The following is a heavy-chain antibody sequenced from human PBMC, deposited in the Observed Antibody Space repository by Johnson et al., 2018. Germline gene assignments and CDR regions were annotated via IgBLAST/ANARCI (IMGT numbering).Heavy chain of an antibody. CDR1: GESLSGYY. Sequence: QVQLQQWGAGLLKPSETLSLTCAVSGESLSGYYWSWIRQPPGKELEWIGETNHGGSTSYNPSLKSRVTISVDTSKIQFSLNVSSVTAADTAFYYCARVDYYYENSGHHEFSPRFELWGRGTLVTVSS. J-gene: IGHJ2*01. V-gene: IGHV4-34*01. CDR2: TNHGGST. CDR3: ARVDYYYENSGHHEFSPRFEL. D-gene: IGHD1-26*01.